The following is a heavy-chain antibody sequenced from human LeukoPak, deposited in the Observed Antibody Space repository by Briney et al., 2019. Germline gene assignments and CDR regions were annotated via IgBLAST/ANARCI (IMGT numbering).Heavy chain of an antibody. Sequence: GGSQRLSCAASGFTFSSSWMHWVRQAPGKGLVWVSRINHDGSTTNYVDSVKGRFTISRDNAKNTLYLQMNSLTAEDTAVFYCVRDRFYGMDVWGQGTTVTVSS. CDR2: INHDGSTT. CDR3: VRDRFYGMDV. CDR1: GFTFSSSW. J-gene: IGHJ6*02. V-gene: IGHV3-74*01.